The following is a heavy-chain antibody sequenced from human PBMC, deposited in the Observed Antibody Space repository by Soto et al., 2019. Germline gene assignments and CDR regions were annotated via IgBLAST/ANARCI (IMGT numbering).Heavy chain of an antibody. V-gene: IGHV3-15*07. D-gene: IGHD3-10*01. CDR3: TTTGGRFGADPGSFDY. CDR2: IKSKTDGGTT. J-gene: IGHJ4*02. Sequence: EVQLVESGGGLVKPGGSLRLSCAASGFTFSNAWMNWVRQAPGKGLEWVGRIKSKTDGGTTDYAAPVQGRFTISRDDSKNTLYLQMNSLKTGDTAVYCCTTTGGRFGADPGSFDYWGQGTLVIVSS. CDR1: GFTFSNAW.